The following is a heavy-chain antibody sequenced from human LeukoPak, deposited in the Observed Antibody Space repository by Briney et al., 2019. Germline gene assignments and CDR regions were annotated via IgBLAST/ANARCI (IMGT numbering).Heavy chain of an antibody. Sequence: ASVKVSCKASGYTFTGYYMHWVRQAPGQGLEWMGRINPNNGGTNYAQKFQGRVTMTRDRSISTAYMELSRLRSDDTAVYYCARGYSSSQNDYWGQGTLVTVSS. D-gene: IGHD6-6*01. V-gene: IGHV1-2*06. CDR2: INPNNGGT. CDR3: ARGYSSSQNDY. CDR1: GYTFTGYY. J-gene: IGHJ4*02.